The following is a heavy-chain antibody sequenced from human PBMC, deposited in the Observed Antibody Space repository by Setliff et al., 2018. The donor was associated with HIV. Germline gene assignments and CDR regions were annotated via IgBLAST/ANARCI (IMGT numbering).Heavy chain of an antibody. D-gene: IGHD4-17*01. J-gene: IGHJ4*02. V-gene: IGHV4-61*02. Sequence: SETLSLTCTVSGGSISSGSYYWSWIRQPAGKGLEWIGRIYTSGSTNYNPSLKSRVTISVDTSKNQFSLMLSSVTAADTAVYCCARVLADYALDYWGQGTLVTVSS. CDR2: IYTSGST. CDR1: GGSISSGSYY. CDR3: ARVLADYALDY.